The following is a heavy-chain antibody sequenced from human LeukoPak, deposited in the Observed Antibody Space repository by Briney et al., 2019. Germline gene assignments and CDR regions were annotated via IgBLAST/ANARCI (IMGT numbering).Heavy chain of an antibody. Sequence: ASVKVSCKASGYTFTGYYMHWVRQAPGQGLEWMGWINPNSGGTNYAQKFQGRVTMTRDTSISTAYMELRSLRSDDTAVYYCARAGKYSSSWYRSYFDYWGQGTLVTVSS. CDR2: INPNSGGT. CDR3: ARAGKYSSSWYRSYFDY. CDR1: GYTFTGYY. V-gene: IGHV1-2*02. D-gene: IGHD6-13*01. J-gene: IGHJ4*02.